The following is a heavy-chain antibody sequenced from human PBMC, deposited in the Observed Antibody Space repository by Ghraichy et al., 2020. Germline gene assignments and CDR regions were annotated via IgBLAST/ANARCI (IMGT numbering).Heavy chain of an antibody. CDR2: ISYDGSKK. J-gene: IGHJ6*02. CDR1: GFTFRSYG. CDR3: AKERDSSGYYSFRGDYYGMDV. D-gene: IGHD3-22*01. V-gene: IGHV3-30*18. Sequence: GGSLRLSCAASGFTFRSYGIHWVRQAPGKGLEWVAVISYDGSKKDYGDSVKGRFTISRDNSKNTLYLQMNSLRAEDTAVYYCAKERDSSGYYSFRGDYYGMDVWGQGTTVTVSS.